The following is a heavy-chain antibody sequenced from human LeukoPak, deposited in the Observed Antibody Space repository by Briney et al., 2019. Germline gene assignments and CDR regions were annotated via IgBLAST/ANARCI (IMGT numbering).Heavy chain of an antibody. V-gene: IGHV1-2*06. CDR3: ARARQYSSSSLDY. J-gene: IGHJ4*02. CDR1: GYTFTGYY. CDR2: INSNSGGT. D-gene: IGHD6-6*01. Sequence: ASVKVSCKASGYTFTGYYMHWVGQAPGHALEWMGRINSNSGGTNYAQKFQCRVTMTRDTSISTAYMEMTSLRFDDTAAYYCARARQYSSSSLDYWGQGTQVTVSS.